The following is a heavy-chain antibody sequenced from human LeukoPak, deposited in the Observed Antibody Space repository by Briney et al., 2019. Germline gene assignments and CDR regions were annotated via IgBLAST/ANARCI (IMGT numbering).Heavy chain of an antibody. Sequence: GGSLRLSCAASGFTFSGSAMHWVRQASGKGLEWVGRIRSKANSYATAYAASVKGRFTISRDDSKNTAYLQMNSLKTEDTAVYYCTTLAALWSGYYPFDYWGQGTLVTVSS. J-gene: IGHJ4*02. CDR2: IRSKANSYAT. D-gene: IGHD3-3*01. CDR3: TTLAALWSGYYPFDY. CDR1: GFTFSGSA. V-gene: IGHV3-73*01.